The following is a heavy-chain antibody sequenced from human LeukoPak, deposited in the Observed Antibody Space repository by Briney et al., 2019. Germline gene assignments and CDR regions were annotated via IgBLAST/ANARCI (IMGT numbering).Heavy chain of an antibody. CDR3: ARGPYSYDSSGAFDI. CDR2: IYYSGTT. J-gene: IGHJ3*02. D-gene: IGHD3-22*01. CDR1: GGSFSGYY. V-gene: IGHV4-59*08. Sequence: SETLSLTCAVYGGSFSGYYWSWIRQPPGKGLEWIGFIYYSGTTNYNPSLKSRVTISVDTSKNQFSLKLSSVTAADTAVYFCARGPYSYDSSGAFDIWGQGTMVTVSS.